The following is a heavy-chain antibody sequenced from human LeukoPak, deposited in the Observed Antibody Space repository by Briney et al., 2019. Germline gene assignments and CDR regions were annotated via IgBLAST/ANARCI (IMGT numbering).Heavy chain of an antibody. CDR3: ARDLYGSSSSPSWFDP. Sequence: GGSLRLSCAASGFTFSSYSMNWVRQAPGKGLEWVSSISSSSSYIYYADSVKGRFTISRDNAKNSLYLQMNSLRAEDTAVYYCARDLYGSSSSPSWFDPWGQGTLVTVSS. V-gene: IGHV3-21*01. CDR2: ISSSSSYI. D-gene: IGHD6-13*01. J-gene: IGHJ5*02. CDR1: GFTFSSYS.